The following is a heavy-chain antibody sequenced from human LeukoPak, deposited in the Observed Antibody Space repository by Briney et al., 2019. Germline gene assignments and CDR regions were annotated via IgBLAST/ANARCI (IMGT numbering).Heavy chain of an antibody. Sequence: GGSLRLSCAASGFTFSSYSMNWVRQAPGKGLEWVGRTRNKANSYTTEYAASVRDRFTMSRDDSKNSLWLQMNSLKTDETAVYYCRRKPASGHLDYWGQGTLVNVSS. CDR1: GFTFSSYS. V-gene: IGHV3-72*01. J-gene: IGHJ4*02. CDR3: RRKPASGHLDY. CDR2: TRNKANSYTT. D-gene: IGHD2-15*01.